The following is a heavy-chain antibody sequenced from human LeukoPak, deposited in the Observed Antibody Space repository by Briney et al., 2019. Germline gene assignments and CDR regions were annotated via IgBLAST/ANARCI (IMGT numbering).Heavy chain of an antibody. CDR1: GFTFSSYS. Sequence: PGGSLRLSCAASGFTFSSYSMNWVRQAPGKGLEWVSSISSSSSYIYYADSVKGRFTISRDNAKNSLYLQMNSLRAEDTAVYYCARDRYDFWSGIIDYWGQGTLVTVSS. CDR3: ARDRYDFWSGIIDY. D-gene: IGHD3-3*01. CDR2: ISSSSSYI. V-gene: IGHV3-21*01. J-gene: IGHJ4*02.